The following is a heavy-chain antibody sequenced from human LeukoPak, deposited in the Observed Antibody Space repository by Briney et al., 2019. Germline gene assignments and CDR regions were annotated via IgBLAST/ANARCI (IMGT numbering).Heavy chain of an antibody. D-gene: IGHD2-15*01. J-gene: IGHJ4*02. CDR3: ARELVAASYYFDY. CDR2: INPSGGST. Sequence: ASVKVSCKASGGTFSSYAISWVRQAPGQGLEWMGIINPSGGSTSYAQKFQGRVTMTRDTSTSTVYMELSSLRSEDTAVYYCARELVAASYYFDYWGQGTLVTVSS. V-gene: IGHV1-46*01. CDR1: GGTFSSYA.